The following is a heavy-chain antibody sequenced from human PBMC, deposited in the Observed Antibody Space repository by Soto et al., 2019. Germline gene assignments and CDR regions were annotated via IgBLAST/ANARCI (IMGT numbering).Heavy chain of an antibody. D-gene: IGHD6-19*01. V-gene: IGHV4-4*02. Sequence: QVQLQESGPGLVKPSGTLSLTCAVSGDSVSSPYYWCWVRQPPGKGLEWIGEVFHTGTTSYNTSLRSPVTVPIDKSINQFSLDLSSVTAADTAVYYCARSAGWYAVHSWGPGTLVLVSS. J-gene: IGHJ4*02. CDR3: ARSAGWYAVHS. CDR2: VFHTGTT. CDR1: GDSVSSPYY.